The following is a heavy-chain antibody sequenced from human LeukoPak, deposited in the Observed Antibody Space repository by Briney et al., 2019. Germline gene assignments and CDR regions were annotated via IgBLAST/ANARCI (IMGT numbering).Heavy chain of an antibody. V-gene: IGHV1-8*01. CDR3: ARRIRGAPTDY. J-gene: IGHJ4*02. D-gene: IGHD3-10*01. CDR2: MNPNSGNT. CDR1: GYTFTTYD. Sequence: GASVKVSCKASGYTFTTYDLNWVRQATGQGLEWMGWMNPNSGNTGYAQKFQGSVTMTRNISITTAYMELSNLTSEATAVYYCARRIRGAPTDYWGQGTLVTVSS.